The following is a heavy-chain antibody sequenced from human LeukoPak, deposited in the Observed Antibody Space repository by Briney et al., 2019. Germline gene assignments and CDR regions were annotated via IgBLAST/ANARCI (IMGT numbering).Heavy chain of an antibody. Sequence: GRSLRLSCAASGFTFFSYAIHWVRQAPGKGLEWVALISYDGSNKYYADSVKGRFTISRDNSKNTLYLQMNSLRAEDTAVYYCARTQARYYDFWSGYLDWFDLWGQGTLVTVSS. J-gene: IGHJ5*02. CDR1: GFTFFSYA. D-gene: IGHD3-3*01. CDR2: ISYDGSNK. CDR3: ARTQARYYDFWSGYLDWFDL. V-gene: IGHV3-30-3*01.